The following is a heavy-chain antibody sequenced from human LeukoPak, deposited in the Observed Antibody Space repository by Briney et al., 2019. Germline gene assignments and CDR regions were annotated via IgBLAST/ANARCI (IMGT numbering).Heavy chain of an antibody. D-gene: IGHD5-18*01. CDR1: GFTFSSYA. CDR3: AKSDTAMVIDYYYGMDV. J-gene: IGHJ6*02. CDR2: ISGSGGST. V-gene: IGHV3-23*01. Sequence: GGSLRLSCAASGFTFSSYAMSWVRQAPGKGLEWVSAISGSGGSTYYADSVKGRFTISRDNSKNTLYLQMNSLRAEDAAVYYCAKSDTAMVIDYYYGMDVWGQGTTVTVSS.